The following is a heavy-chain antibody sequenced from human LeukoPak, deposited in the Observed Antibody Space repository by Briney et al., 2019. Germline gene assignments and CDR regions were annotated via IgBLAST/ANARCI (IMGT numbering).Heavy chain of an antibody. J-gene: IGHJ4*02. D-gene: IGHD1-26*01. CDR2: IYSGGST. V-gene: IGHV3-66*01. Sequence: PGGSLRLSCATSGFTFSSYAMSWVRQAPGKGLEWVSVIYSGGSTYYADSVKGRFTISRDNSKNTLYLQMNSLRAEDTAVYYCARERPSGSYDYWGQGTLVTVSP. CDR3: ARERPSGSYDY. CDR1: GFTFSSYA.